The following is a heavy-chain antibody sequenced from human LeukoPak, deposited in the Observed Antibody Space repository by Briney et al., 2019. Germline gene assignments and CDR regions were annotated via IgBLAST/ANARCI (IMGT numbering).Heavy chain of an antibody. CDR3: ARKMNIGVAGTPFTDAYDI. CDR2: VWDDGSSQ. J-gene: IGHJ3*02. Sequence: PGRSLRLSCAASGFTFSSYGMHWVRQAPGKGLEWVAVVWDDGSSQNYADSVKGRFTISRDNSKNMLYLQMNSLRAEDTAVYYCARKMNIGVAGTPFTDAYDIWGQGTLVTVSS. V-gene: IGHV3-33*01. D-gene: IGHD6-19*01. CDR1: GFTFSSYG.